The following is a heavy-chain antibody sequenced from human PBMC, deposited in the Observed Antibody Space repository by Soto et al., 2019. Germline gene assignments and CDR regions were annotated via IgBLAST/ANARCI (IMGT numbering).Heavy chain of an antibody. CDR1: GYTFTGYY. J-gene: IGHJ6*02. Sequence: ASVKVSCKASGYTFTGYYMHWVRQAPGQGLEWMGWINPNSGGANYAQKFQGWVTMTRDTSISTAYMELSRLRSDDTAVYDCGRGNAKPRIFDWLQYYYYYGMDVWGQGTTVNVS. D-gene: IGHD3-9*01. CDR3: GRGNAKPRIFDWLQYYYYYGMDV. CDR2: INPNSGGA. V-gene: IGHV1-2*04.